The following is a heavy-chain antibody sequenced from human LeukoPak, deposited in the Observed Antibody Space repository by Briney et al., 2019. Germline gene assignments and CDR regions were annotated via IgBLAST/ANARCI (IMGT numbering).Heavy chain of an antibody. J-gene: IGHJ3*02. CDR2: INSDGSST. D-gene: IGHD3-16*01. V-gene: IGHV3-74*01. CDR3: AILQHYDYVWGAFDI. CDR1: GFTFSSYW. Sequence: GGSLRLSCAASGFTFSSYWMHWVRQAPGKGLVWFSRINSDGSSTSYADSVKGRFTISRDNAKNTLYLQMNSLRAEDTAVYYCAILQHYDYVWGAFDIWGQGTMVTVSS.